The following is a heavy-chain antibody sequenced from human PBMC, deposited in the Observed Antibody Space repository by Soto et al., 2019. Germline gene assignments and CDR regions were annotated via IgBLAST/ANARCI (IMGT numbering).Heavy chain of an antibody. Sequence: ASVEVSCKASGYTFTSYAMHWVRQAPGQRLEWMGWINAGNGNTKYSQKFQGRVTITRDTSASTAYMELSSLRSEDTAVYYCARDSVTMVRGVITLTATGIGPLPEYGMDVWGQGTTVTVSS. CDR3: ARDSVTMVRGVITLTATGIGPLPEYGMDV. J-gene: IGHJ6*02. CDR1: GYTFTSYA. V-gene: IGHV1-3*01. D-gene: IGHD3-10*01. CDR2: INAGNGNT.